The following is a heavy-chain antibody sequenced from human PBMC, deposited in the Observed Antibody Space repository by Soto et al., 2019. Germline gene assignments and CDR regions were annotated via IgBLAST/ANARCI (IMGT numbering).Heavy chain of an antibody. Sequence: SETLSLTCSVSGGSLNNFYWNWIRQTAGKGLEWIGRIHASGDTNYNPSLKSRATLSVDTSKNQFSLKVRSVTAADTAVYYCARSSHKESWFDPWGQGTLVTVSS. CDR3: ARSSHKESWFDP. D-gene: IGHD6-19*01. J-gene: IGHJ5*02. CDR2: IHASGDT. V-gene: IGHV4-4*07. CDR1: GGSLNNFY.